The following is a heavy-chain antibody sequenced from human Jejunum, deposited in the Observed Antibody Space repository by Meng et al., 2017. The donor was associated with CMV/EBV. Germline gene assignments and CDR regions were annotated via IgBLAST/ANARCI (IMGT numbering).Heavy chain of an antibody. CDR3: ASGNDFNI. J-gene: IGHJ3*02. CDR2: IHNSGSVI. Sequence: RLSCEASGFTLSSYEMNWGRQAPGKGLEWVSYIHNSGSVIYYAESVKGRFTISRDNARKSLYLQMNSLTAEDTAVYYCASGNDFNIWGQGTLVTVSS. D-gene: IGHD1-1*01. CDR1: GFTLSSYE. V-gene: IGHV3-48*03.